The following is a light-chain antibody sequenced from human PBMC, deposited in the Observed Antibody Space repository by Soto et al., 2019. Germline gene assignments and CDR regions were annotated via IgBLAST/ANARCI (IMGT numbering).Light chain of an antibody. CDR1: HTVTTW. J-gene: IGKJ1*01. CDR2: DAS. Sequence: DIQMTPSPSTLSASVGDRVTISCRASHTVTTWLAWYQQKPGKAPNLLIYDASSLESGVPLRFSGGGSGTEFTLTINSLQPDDSATYYCQQYYNYPETFGQGTKVDIK. CDR3: QQYYNYPET. V-gene: IGKV1-5*01.